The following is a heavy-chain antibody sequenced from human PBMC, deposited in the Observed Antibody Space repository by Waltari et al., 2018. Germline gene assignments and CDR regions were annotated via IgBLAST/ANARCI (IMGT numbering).Heavy chain of an antibody. Sequence: EVQLVESGGGLVQPGRSLRLSCAASGFTFDDYAMHWVRQAPGKGLEWVSGLSWNSGSIGYADSVKGRFTISRDNAKNSLYLQMNSLRPEDTALYYCGRGLGSSSWYGIDSWGQGTLVTVSS. CDR3: GRGLGSSSWYGIDS. CDR2: LSWNSGSI. J-gene: IGHJ4*02. D-gene: IGHD6-13*01. CDR1: GFTFDDYA. V-gene: IGHV3-9*01.